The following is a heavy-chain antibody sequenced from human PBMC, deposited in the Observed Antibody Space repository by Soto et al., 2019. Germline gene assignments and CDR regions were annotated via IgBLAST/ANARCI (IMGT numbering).Heavy chain of an antibody. Sequence: TLKESGPTLVKPTQTLTLTCTFSGFSLNTGGVGVGWVRQPRGKAMEWLALIYWDDDERCRPSLTSRLHIAXDXVXDXXVLTMTNMDREDTATYSCVRNWRYDGGDSDYAMDSWGQGTTVTVSS. CDR2: IYWDDDE. CDR3: VRNWRYDGGDSDYAMDS. CDR1: GFSLNTGGVG. D-gene: IGHD2-21*02. J-gene: IGHJ6*02. V-gene: IGHV2-5*02.